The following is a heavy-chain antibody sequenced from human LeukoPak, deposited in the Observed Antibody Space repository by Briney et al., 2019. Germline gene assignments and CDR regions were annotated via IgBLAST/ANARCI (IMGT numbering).Heavy chain of an antibody. J-gene: IGHJ4*02. V-gene: IGHV4-30-4*01. CDR1: GGSISSGDYY. CDR3: ARGQRSGCSYGSHFNY. Sequence: SETLSLTCTVSGGSISSGDYYWSWIHQPPGKGLEWIGYIYYSGSTYYNPSLKSRVTISVDTSKNQFSLKLSSVTAADTAVYYCARGQRSGCSYGSHFNYWGQGTLVTVSS. D-gene: IGHD5-18*01. CDR2: IYYSGST.